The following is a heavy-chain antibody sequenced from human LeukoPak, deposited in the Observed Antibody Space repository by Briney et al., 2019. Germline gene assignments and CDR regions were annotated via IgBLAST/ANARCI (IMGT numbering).Heavy chain of an antibody. J-gene: IGHJ3*02. Sequence: GGSLRLSCAASGLTVSSSYMSWVRQAPGKGLEWVSIIYNDGSTYYADSMKGRFTISRDNSKNTLYLQVNSLRAEDTAMYYCARPNTQWELDAFHIWGQGTMVTVSS. CDR1: GLTVSSSY. D-gene: IGHD1-26*01. CDR3: ARPNTQWELDAFHI. V-gene: IGHV3-53*01. CDR2: IYNDGST.